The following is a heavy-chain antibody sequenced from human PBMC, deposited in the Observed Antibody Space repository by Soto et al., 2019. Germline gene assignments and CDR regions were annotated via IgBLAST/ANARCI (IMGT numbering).Heavy chain of an antibody. CDR2: ISGSGDAT. Sequence: EVQLLESGGGVVQPGGSLRLSCAASGFTFSAYAMNWVRQAPGKGLEWVSVISGSGDATYYADSVKGRFTISRDNSKNTLCLQMNSLRAEDTAVYYWARQEYTTTWYVEYWGQGTLVTVSS. D-gene: IGHD6-13*01. CDR1: GFTFSAYA. J-gene: IGHJ4*02. V-gene: IGHV3-23*01. CDR3: ARQEYTTTWYVEY.